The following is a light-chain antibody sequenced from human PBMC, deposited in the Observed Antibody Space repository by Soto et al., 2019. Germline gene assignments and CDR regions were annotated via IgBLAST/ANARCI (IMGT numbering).Light chain of an antibody. V-gene: IGKV3-20*01. CDR2: GAS. CDR3: QQYGRSSLT. J-gene: IGKJ3*01. Sequence: EIVLTQSPGTLSLSPGERATLSCRASQSVSSTYLAWYQQKPGQAPRLLIYGASSRASGIPDRFSGSGSGTDFTLTISRLDPEDFAVYYCQQYGRSSLTFGPGNKVDI. CDR1: QSVSSTY.